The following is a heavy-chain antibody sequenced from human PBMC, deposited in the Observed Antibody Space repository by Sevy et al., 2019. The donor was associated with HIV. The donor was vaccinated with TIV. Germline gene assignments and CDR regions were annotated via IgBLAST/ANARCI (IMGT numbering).Heavy chain of an antibody. CDR2: IDRSAGNA. CDR1: GDTFTNNY. V-gene: IGHV1-46*01. CDR3: VRADPAQHFDS. J-gene: IGHJ4*02. Sequence: GSVKVSCKASGDTFTNNYMHWVRQAPGQGLEWMGIIDRSAGNASYAQKFQGRVTMTRDTSTSTLYMDLSSLRSEDTAVYYCVRADPAQHFDSWGQGTLVTVSS.